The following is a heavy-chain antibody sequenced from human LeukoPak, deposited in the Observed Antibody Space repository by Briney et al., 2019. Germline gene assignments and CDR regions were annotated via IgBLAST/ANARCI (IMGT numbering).Heavy chain of an antibody. CDR3: ARADGDYFDY. CDR2: INWNGGSI. D-gene: IGHD4-17*01. CDR1: EFTFEDYG. V-gene: IGHV3-20*04. J-gene: IGHJ4*02. Sequence: GGSLRLSCAASEFTFEDYGMSWVRHAPGKGLEWVSGINWNGGSIGYADSVKGRFTISRDNAKNSLYLQMNSLRAEDTALYYCARADGDYFDYWGQGTLVTVSS.